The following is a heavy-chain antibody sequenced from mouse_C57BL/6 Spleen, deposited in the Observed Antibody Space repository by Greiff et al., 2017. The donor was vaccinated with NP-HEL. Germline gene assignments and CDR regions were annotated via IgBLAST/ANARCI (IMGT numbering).Heavy chain of an antibody. V-gene: IGHV1-80*01. CDR3: ARDWDVKNFDS. Sequence: QVQLQQSGAELVKPGASVKISCKASGYAFSSYWMNWVKQRPGKGLEWIGQIYPGDGDTNYNGKFKGKATLTADKSSSTAYMQLSSLTSEDSAVYFCARDWDVKNFDSWAQGTTLTVSS. J-gene: IGHJ2*01. CDR1: GYAFSSYW. CDR2: IYPGDGDT. D-gene: IGHD4-1*01.